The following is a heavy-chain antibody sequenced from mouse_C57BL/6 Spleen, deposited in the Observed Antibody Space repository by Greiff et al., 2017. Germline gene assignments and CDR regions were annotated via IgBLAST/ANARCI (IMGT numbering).Heavy chain of an antibody. CDR2: INPGSGGT. J-gene: IGHJ2*01. V-gene: IGHV1-54*01. CDR3: ARGGTGTRFDY. D-gene: IGHD4-1*01. CDR1: GYAFTNYL. Sequence: QVQLQQSGAELVRPGTSVKVSCKASGYAFTNYLIEWVKQRPGQGLEWIGVINPGSGGTNYNEKFKGKATLTADKSSSTAYMQLSSLTSEDSAFYFCARGGTGTRFDYWGQGTTLTVSS.